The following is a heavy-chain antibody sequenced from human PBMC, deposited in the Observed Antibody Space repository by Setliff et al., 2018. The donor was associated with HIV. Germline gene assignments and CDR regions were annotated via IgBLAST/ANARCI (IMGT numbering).Heavy chain of an antibody. D-gene: IGHD3-22*01. Sequence: SETLSLTCTVSGGSISSSNYYRGWIRQPPGKGREWIGSIFYSGSANYNPSLTSPVTISVDTSKNQFSLKLRSVTAADTAVYWCAREDSSYHYFDSWGQGILVTVS. CDR1: GGSISSSNYY. V-gene: IGHV4-39*02. CDR3: AREDSSYHYFDS. CDR2: IFYSGSA. J-gene: IGHJ4*02.